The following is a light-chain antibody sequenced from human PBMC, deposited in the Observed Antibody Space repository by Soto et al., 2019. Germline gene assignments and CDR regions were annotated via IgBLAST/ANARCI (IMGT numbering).Light chain of an antibody. Sequence: QAVVTQPPSVSGAPGERVTISCTGSSSNIGAGHAVHWYQQLPGTAPKLLIHSNNNRPSGVPDRFSGSKSGTSATLAIAGLQADDEADYYCQSYDPTLRTSLFGGGTKVTVL. J-gene: IGLJ2*01. V-gene: IGLV1-40*01. CDR2: SNN. CDR1: SSNIGAGHA. CDR3: QSYDPTLRTSL.